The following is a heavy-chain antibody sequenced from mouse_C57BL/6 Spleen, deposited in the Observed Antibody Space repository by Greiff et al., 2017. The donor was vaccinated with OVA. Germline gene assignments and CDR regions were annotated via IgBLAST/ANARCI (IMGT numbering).Heavy chain of an antibody. D-gene: IGHD1-1*01. CDR1: GYTFTSYT. V-gene: IGHV1-4*01. CDR2: INPSSGYT. CDR3: ARASSPLYGSSLSYAMDD. J-gene: IGHJ4*01. Sequence: VKLLESGAELARPGASVKMSCKASGYTFTSYTMHWVKQRPGQGLEWIGYINPSSGYTKYNQKFKDKATLTADKSSSTAYMQLSSLTSEDSAVYYCARASSPLYGSSLSYAMDDWGQGTSVTV.